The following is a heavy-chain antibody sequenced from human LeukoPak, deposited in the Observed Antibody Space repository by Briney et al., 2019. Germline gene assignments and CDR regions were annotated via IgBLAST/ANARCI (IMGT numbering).Heavy chain of an antibody. J-gene: IGHJ4*02. D-gene: IGHD3-16*01. Sequence: SETLSLTCTVSGDYINSHDYYWGWIRQPPGKGLEWIGNIFYNGNTYYNPSLKSRVTMSVDTSKNQCTLKLSSVTAADTAVYYCARVGDYALKDWGQGTLVTVSS. CDR1: GDYINSHDYY. CDR2: IFYNGNT. CDR3: ARVGDYALKD. V-gene: IGHV4-39*06.